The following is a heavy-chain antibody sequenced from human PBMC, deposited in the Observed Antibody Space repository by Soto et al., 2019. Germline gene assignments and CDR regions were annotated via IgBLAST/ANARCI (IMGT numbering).Heavy chain of an antibody. CDR2: ISGSGGETT. V-gene: IGHV3-23*01. Sequence: PGGSLRLSCAASGFTFSSYAMSWVRQAPGKGLEWVSAISGSGGETTDYAAPVTGRFTISRDDSKPTVYLQMNSLKIEDTGIYYCVAGSPFEYWGQGTLVTVSS. CDR1: GFTFSSYA. CDR3: VAGSPFEY. D-gene: IGHD1-26*01. J-gene: IGHJ4*02.